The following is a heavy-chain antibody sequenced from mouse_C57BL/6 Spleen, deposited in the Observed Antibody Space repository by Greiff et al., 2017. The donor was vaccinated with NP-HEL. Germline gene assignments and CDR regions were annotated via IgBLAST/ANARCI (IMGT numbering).Heavy chain of an antibody. V-gene: IGHV1-52*01. D-gene: IGHD1-1*01. J-gene: IGHJ2*01. CDR3: ARSGITTVPPDY. CDR1: GYTFTSYW. Sequence: VQLQQPGAELVRPGSSVKLSCKASGYTFTSYWMHWVKQRPIQGLEWIGNIDPSDSETHYNQKFKDKATLTVDKSSSTAYMQLSSLTSEGSAVYYCARSGITTVPPDYWGQGTTLTVSS. CDR2: IDPSDSET.